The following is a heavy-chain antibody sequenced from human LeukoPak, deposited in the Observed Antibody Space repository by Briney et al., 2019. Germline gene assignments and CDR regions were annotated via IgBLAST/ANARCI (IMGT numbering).Heavy chain of an antibody. D-gene: IGHD4-17*01. Sequence: SETLSLTCTVSGDSISSYYWSWIRQPPGKGLEWIGYINYSGNTNYNPSLKSRVTISVDTSKNQFSLRLSSVTAADTAVYYCARGGQPDYVYFDFWGQGTLVTVSS. CDR1: GDSISSYY. CDR2: INYSGNT. V-gene: IGHV4-59*01. J-gene: IGHJ4*02. CDR3: ARGGQPDYVYFDF.